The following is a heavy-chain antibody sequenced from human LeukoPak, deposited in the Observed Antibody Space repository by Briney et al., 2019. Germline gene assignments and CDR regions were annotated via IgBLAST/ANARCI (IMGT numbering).Heavy chain of an antibody. CDR2: IYSGGGT. CDR3: ARNQDYGGFDF. J-gene: IGHJ4*02. Sequence: GSLRLSCAASGFTVSSNYMSWVRQAPGKGLEWVSVIYSGGGTYYADSVKGRFTVSRDNSKNALYLQMNSLRVDDTAMYYCARNQDYGGFDFWGQGTLVTVSS. V-gene: IGHV3-66*01. D-gene: IGHD4-23*01. CDR1: GFTVSSNY.